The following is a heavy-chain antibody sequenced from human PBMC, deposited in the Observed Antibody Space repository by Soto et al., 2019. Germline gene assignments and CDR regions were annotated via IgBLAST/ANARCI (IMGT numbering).Heavy chain of an antibody. CDR1: GDSVSSSGAA. J-gene: IGHJ6*02. D-gene: IGHD2-15*01. CDR3: ARDHCSGGSCYPEGYYYGMDV. V-gene: IGHV6-1*01. CDR2: TYYRSKWYN. Sequence: SQTLSLTCAISGDSVSSSGAAWNWIRQSPSRGLEWLGRTYYRSKWYNDYAISVKSRITINPDTSKNQFSLQLNSVTPEDTAVYYCARDHCSGGSCYPEGYYYGMDVWGQGTTVTVSS.